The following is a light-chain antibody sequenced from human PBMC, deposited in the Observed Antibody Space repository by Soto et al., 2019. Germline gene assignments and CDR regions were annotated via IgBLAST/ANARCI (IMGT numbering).Light chain of an antibody. J-gene: IGLJ2*01. CDR3: SSYTSSSTLV. CDR2: EVN. CDR1: SSDVGDYNY. Sequence: QSVLTQPASVSGSPGQSITISCTGTSSDVGDYNYVSWYQQHLGKAPKLIIYEVNNRPSGVSNHFSGSKSGNTASLTISGLQAEDEADYYCSSYTSSSTLVFGGGTKVTVL. V-gene: IGLV2-14*01.